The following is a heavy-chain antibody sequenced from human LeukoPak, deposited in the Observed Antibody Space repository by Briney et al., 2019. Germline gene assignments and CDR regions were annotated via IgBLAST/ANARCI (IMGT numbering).Heavy chain of an antibody. CDR2: IYPGDSDT. J-gene: IGHJ6*03. D-gene: IGHD2-15*01. CDR3: ARYNYCSGGSCYAPERRDYYYYMDV. CDR1: GYSFTSYW. V-gene: IGHV5-51*01. Sequence: GESLKISCKGSGYSFTSYWIGWVRQMPGKGLEWMGIIYPGDSDTRYSTSFQGQVTISADKSISTAYLQWSSLKASDTAMYYCARYNYCSGGSCYAPERRDYYYYMDVWGKGTTVTISS.